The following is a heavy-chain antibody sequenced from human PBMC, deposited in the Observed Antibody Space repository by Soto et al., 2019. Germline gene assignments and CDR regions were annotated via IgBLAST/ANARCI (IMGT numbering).Heavy chain of an antibody. V-gene: IGHV3-48*01. CDR3: AREERITIFGVVTDPVFDY. CDR1: GFTFSSYS. CDR2: ISSSSSTI. J-gene: IGHJ4*02. D-gene: IGHD3-3*01. Sequence: GGSLRLSCAASGFTFSSYSMNWVRQAPGKGLEWVSYISSSSSTIYYADSVKGRFTISRDNAKNSLYLQMNSLRAEDTAVYYCAREERITIFGVVTDPVFDYWGQGTLVTVSS.